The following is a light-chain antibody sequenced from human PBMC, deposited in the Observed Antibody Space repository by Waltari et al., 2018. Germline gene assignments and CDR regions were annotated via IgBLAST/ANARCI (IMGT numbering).Light chain of an antibody. Sequence: EIVLTQSPDFQSVTPKEKVTITCRASESIGNYLHWYQQKPDQSPKLLIKYASQSFSGVSSRFSGSGSGTDFTLTINGLEAEDAAMYYCHQSSSLPYSFGQGTKVEIK. CDR3: HQSSSLPYS. CDR1: ESIGNY. CDR2: YAS. V-gene: IGKV6-21*01. J-gene: IGKJ2*03.